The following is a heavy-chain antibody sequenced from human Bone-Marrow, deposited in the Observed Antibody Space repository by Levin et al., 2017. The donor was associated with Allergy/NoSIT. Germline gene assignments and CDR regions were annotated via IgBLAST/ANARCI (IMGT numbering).Heavy chain of an antibody. D-gene: IGHD6-19*01. V-gene: IGHV4-30-4*01. Sequence: PSETLSLTCTVSGDSIISAVYYWTWLRQTPGNGLEWLGYIFYSGNTHYNPSLKSRLNLSVDTSKNQFSLKLSSVTAADTAVYYCARGRDSSGWGDNWFDPWGPGTLVTVSS. J-gene: IGHJ5*02. CDR3: ARGRDSSGWGDNWFDP. CDR2: IFYSGNT. CDR1: GDSIISAVYY.